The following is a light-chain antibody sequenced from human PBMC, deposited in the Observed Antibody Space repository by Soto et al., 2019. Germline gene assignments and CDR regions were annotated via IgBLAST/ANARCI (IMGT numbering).Light chain of an antibody. CDR3: QQIDSYPVT. CDR2: SAS. CDR1: QGISTI. J-gene: IGKJ4*01. V-gene: IGKV1-9*01. Sequence: DIQLTQSPGFLSASVGDKVTISCRASQGISTILAWYQQKPGKAPNLLIYSASTLQSGVPSRFSGSGSGTEFTLTISSLQPEDFATYFCQQIDSYPVTFGGGTKVEMK.